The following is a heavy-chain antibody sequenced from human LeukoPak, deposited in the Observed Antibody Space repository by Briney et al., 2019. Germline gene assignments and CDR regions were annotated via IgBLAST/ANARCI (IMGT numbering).Heavy chain of an antibody. CDR3: ARASSPSYNTWYAY. J-gene: IGHJ4*02. CDR1: GYTFTEFY. V-gene: IGHV1-2*02. Sequence: ASVKVSCKGSGYTFTEFYIHWVRQAPGQGLEWMGWINPKNGGINYAQKFQGRVTMTRDTSISTAYMELSSLRSDDTAVFYCARASSPSYNTWYAYWGQGTLVTVSS. D-gene: IGHD6-13*01. CDR2: INPKNGGI.